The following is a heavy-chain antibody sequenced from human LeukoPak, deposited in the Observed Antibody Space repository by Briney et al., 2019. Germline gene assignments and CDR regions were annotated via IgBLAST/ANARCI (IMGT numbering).Heavy chain of an antibody. J-gene: IGHJ4*02. Sequence: GGSLRLSCAASGFTFSSYWMGWVRQAPGKGLEWVANIAIDGSGKNYVDSVKGRFTISRDNAKNSLYLQMNSLRAEDTAVYYCARSASSGQPYWGQGTLVTVSS. D-gene: IGHD6-19*01. V-gene: IGHV3-7*01. CDR2: IAIDGSGK. CDR3: ARSASSGQPY. CDR1: GFTFSSYW.